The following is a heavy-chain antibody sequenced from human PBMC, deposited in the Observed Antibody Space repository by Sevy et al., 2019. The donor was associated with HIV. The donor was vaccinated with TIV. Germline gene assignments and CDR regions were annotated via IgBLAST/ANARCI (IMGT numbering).Heavy chain of an antibody. D-gene: IGHD1-26*01. Sequence: SETLSLTCTVSGGSISSYYWSWIRQPPGKGLEWIGYIYYSGSTNYNPSLKSRVTISVDTSKNQFSLKLSSVTAADTAVYYCARSGPWESGVTGDAFDIWGQGTMVTVSS. CDR3: ARSGPWESGVTGDAFDI. V-gene: IGHV4-59*01. CDR2: IYYSGST. J-gene: IGHJ3*02. CDR1: GGSISSYY.